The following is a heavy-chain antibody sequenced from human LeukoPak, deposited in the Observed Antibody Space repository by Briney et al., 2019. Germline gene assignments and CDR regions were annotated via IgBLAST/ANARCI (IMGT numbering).Heavy chain of an antibody. Sequence: GGSLRLSCAASGITFSNYAMDWVRRAPGKGLEWVSTISVSGGSAYYVDSVKGRFTISRDNSRNTLYLQMNSLRAEDTAVYYCATNYYDSSRAASDYWGQGTLVTVSS. CDR1: GITFSNYA. J-gene: IGHJ4*02. CDR3: ATNYYDSSRAASDY. V-gene: IGHV3-23*01. CDR2: ISVSGGSA. D-gene: IGHD3-22*01.